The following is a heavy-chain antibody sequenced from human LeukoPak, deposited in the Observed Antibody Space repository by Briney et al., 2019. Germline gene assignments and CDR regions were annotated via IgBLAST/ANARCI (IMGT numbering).Heavy chain of an antibody. D-gene: IGHD2-2*01. Sequence: SQTLSLTCTVSGGSISSSSYYWGWIRQPPGKGLEWIGSIYYSGSTYYNPSLKSRVTISVDTSKNQFTLKLSSVTAADTAVYYCVVVVPAAILYYYYYMDVWGKGTTVTVSS. CDR2: IYYSGST. CDR1: GGSISSSSYY. V-gene: IGHV4-39*01. CDR3: VVVVPAAILYYYYYMDV. J-gene: IGHJ6*03.